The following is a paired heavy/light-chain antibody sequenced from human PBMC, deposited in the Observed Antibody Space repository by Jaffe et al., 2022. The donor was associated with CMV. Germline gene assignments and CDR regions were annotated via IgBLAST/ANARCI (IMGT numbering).Heavy chain of an antibody. J-gene: IGHJ6*03. Sequence: EVQLVESGGGLVKPGGSLRLSCAASGFTFSSYSMNWVRQAPGKGLEWVSSISSSSSYIYYADSVKGRFTISRDNAKNSLYLQMNSLRAEDTAVYYCARDRGFLEWLREYYYYMDVWGKGTTVTVSS. CDR1: GFTFSSYS. V-gene: IGHV3-21*01. CDR3: ARDRGFLEWLREYYYYMDV. D-gene: IGHD3-3*01. CDR2: ISSSSSYI.
Light chain of an antibody. V-gene: IGLV1-40*01. CDR2: GNS. Sequence: QSVLTQPPSVSGAPGQRVTISCTGSSSNIGAGYDVHWYQQLPGTAPKLLIYGNSNRPSGVPDRFSGSKSGTSASLAITGLQAEDEADYYCQSYDSSLSGPWVFGGGTKLTVL. CDR3: QSYDSSLSGPWV. CDR1: SSNIGAGYD. J-gene: IGLJ3*02.